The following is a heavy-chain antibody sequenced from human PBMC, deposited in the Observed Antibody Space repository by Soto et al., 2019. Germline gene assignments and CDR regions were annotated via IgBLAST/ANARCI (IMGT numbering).Heavy chain of an antibody. J-gene: IGHJ4*02. CDR3: ARVSHYYYDSSGYGIDY. Sequence: SETLSLTCTVSGGPISSYYWSWIRQPPGKGLEWIGYIYYSGSTNYNPSLKSRVTISVDTSKNQFSLKLSSVTAADTAVYYCARVSHYYYDSSGYGIDYWGQGTLVTVSS. V-gene: IGHV4-59*01. CDR2: IYYSGST. CDR1: GGPISSYY. D-gene: IGHD3-22*01.